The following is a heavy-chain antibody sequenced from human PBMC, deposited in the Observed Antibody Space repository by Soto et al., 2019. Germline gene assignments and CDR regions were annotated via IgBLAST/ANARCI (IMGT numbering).Heavy chain of an antibody. D-gene: IGHD4-17*01. Sequence: SVKVSCKASGGTFSSYTISWVRQAPGQGLEWMGRIIPILGIANYAQKFQGRVTITADKSTSTAYMELSSLRSEDTAVYYCARGRSTVTTKRPIGGWFDPWGQATLVTVS. J-gene: IGHJ5*02. V-gene: IGHV1-69*02. CDR2: IIPILGIA. CDR1: GGTFSSYT. CDR3: ARGRSTVTTKRPIGGWFDP.